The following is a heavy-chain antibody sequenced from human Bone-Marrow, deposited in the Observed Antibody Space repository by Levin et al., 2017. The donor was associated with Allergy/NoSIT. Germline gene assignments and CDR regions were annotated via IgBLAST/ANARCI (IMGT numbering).Heavy chain of an antibody. D-gene: IGHD3-22*01. CDR3: ARGGAYYYDKPHYYGMDV. Sequence: SSETLSLTCTVSGGSISSYYWSWIRQPPGKGLEWIGYIYYSGSTNYNPSLKSRVTISVDTSKNQFSLKLSSVTAADTAVYYCARGGAYYYDKPHYYGMDVWGQGTTVTVSS. V-gene: IGHV4-59*01. J-gene: IGHJ6*02. CDR2: IYYSGST. CDR1: GGSISSYY.